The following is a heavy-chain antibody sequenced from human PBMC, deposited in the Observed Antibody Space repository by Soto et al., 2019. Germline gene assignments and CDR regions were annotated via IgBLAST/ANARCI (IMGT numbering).Heavy chain of an antibody. CDR2: IYHSGST. CDR1: SGSISSSNW. V-gene: IGHV4-4*02. J-gene: IGHJ6*03. D-gene: IGHD1-7*01. CDR3: ASTGLTGTTRPGPRPAPRYYYYYYMDV. Sequence: NPSETLSLTCAVSSGSISSSNWWSWVRQPPGKGLEWIGEIYHSGSTNYNPSLKSRVTISVDKSKNQSSLKLSSVTAADTAVYYCASTGLTGTTRPGPRPAPRYYYYYYMDVWGKGTKVTVSS.